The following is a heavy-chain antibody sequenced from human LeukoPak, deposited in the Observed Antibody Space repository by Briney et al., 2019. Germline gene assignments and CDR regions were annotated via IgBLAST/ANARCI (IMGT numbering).Heavy chain of an antibody. D-gene: IGHD1-1*01. J-gene: IGHJ3*02. CDR1: GYTLTGYY. CDR2: INPNSGGT. Sequence: ASVKVSCKASGYTLTGYYMHWVRQAPGQGLEWMGWINPNSGGTNYAQKFRGRVTMTRDTSISTAYMELSRLRSDDTAVYYCARYWKYDAFDIWGQGTMVTVSS. CDR3: ARYWKYDAFDI. V-gene: IGHV1-2*02.